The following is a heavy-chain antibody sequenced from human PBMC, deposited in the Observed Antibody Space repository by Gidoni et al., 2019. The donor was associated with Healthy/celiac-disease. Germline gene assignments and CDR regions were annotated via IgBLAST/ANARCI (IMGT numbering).Heavy chain of an antibody. CDR1: GGSFSGYY. V-gene: IGHV4-34*01. CDR2: INHSGST. CDR3: ARGLVTMVRGVIKRRDYYYYMDV. J-gene: IGHJ6*03. Sequence: QVQLQQWGAGLLKPSETLSLTCAVYGGSFSGYYWRWIRQPPGKGLEWIGEINHSGSTNYNPSLKSRVTISVDTSKNQFSLKLSSVTAADTAVYYCARGLVTMVRGVIKRRDYYYYMDVWGKGTTVTVSS. D-gene: IGHD3-10*01.